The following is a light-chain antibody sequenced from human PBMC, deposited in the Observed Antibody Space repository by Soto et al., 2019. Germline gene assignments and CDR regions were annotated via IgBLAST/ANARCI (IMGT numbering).Light chain of an antibody. CDR1: QDITKF. CDR2: GAS. V-gene: IGKV1-12*01. CDR3: QQASGFPRT. Sequence: DIQMTQSPSSVSASVGDRITITCRASQDITKFFAWYQQTPGKAPQLLIRGASTLHIGVPSRFSGSGSGTNFSLTISSLQPEDFATYYCQQASGFPRTFGQGTKVDIK. J-gene: IGKJ1*01.